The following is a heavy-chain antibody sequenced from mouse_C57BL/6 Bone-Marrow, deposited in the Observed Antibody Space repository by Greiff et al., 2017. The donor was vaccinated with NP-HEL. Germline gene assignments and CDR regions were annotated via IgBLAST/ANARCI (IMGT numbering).Heavy chain of an antibody. Sequence: QVHVKQPGAELVKPGASVKLSCKASGYTFTSYWMHWVKQRPGRGLEWIGRIDPNSGGTKYNEKFKSKATLTVDKPSSTAYMQLSSLTSEDSAVYYCARFYDYDVDYFDYWGQGTTLTVSS. CDR1: GYTFTSYW. CDR2: IDPNSGGT. J-gene: IGHJ2*01. D-gene: IGHD2-4*01. V-gene: IGHV1-72*01. CDR3: ARFYDYDVDYFDY.